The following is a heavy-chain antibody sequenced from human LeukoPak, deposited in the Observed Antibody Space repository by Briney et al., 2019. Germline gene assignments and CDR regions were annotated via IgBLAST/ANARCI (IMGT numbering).Heavy chain of an antibody. D-gene: IGHD1-26*01. CDR2: IYHSGST. J-gene: IGHJ5*02. CDR1: GGSISSSNW. V-gene: IGHV4-4*02. CDR3: ARDPGATNWFDP. Sequence: SGTLSLTCAVSGGSISSSNWWSWVGKPPGKGLGWIGEIYHSGSTNYNPSHKSRVTISVDKSKNQFSLKLSSVTAADTAVYYCARDPGATNWFDPWGQGTLVTVSS.